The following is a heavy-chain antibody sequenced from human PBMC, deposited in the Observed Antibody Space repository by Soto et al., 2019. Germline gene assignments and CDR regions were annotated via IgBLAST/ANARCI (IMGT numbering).Heavy chain of an antibody. D-gene: IGHD6-13*01. Sequence: GASVKVSCKASGFTFTSSAVQWVRQARGRRLEWIGWIVVGSGNTNYAQKFQERVTITRDMSTSTAYMELSSLRSEDTAVYYCAAAAGIGYYYYYGMDVWGQGTTVTVSS. CDR1: GFTFTSSA. J-gene: IGHJ6*02. V-gene: IGHV1-58*01. CDR3: AAAAGIGYYYYYGMDV. CDR2: IVVGSGNT.